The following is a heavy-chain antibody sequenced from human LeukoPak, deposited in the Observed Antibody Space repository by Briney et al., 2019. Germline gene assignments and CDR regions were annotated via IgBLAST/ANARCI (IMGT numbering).Heavy chain of an antibody. V-gene: IGHV5-51*01. CDR1: GYTFTSYW. J-gene: IGHJ4*02. D-gene: IGHD3-3*01. CDR2: IYPGDSDT. CDR3: ARQGITIFGVVNPIDY. Sequence: GESLKISCKGSGYTFTSYWIGWVRQMPGKGLEWMGIIYPGDSDTRYSPSFQCQVTISADKSISTAYLQWSSLKASDTAMYYCARQGITIFGVVNPIDYWGQGTLVTVSS.